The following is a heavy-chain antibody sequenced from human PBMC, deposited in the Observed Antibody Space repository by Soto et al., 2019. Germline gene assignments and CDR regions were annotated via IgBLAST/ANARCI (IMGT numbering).Heavy chain of an antibody. Sequence: GASLKISCKGSGYSFTSYWIGWVRQMPGKGLEWMGIIYPGDSDTRYSPSFQGQVTISADKSISTAYLQWSSLKASDTAMYYCARPHYYGSGSYSDDAFDIWGQGTMVTVSS. J-gene: IGHJ3*02. D-gene: IGHD3-10*01. CDR2: IYPGDSDT. V-gene: IGHV5-51*01. CDR3: ARPHYYGSGSYSDDAFDI. CDR1: GYSFTSYW.